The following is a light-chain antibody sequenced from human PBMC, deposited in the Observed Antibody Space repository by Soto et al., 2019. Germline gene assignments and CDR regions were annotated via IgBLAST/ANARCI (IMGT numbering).Light chain of an antibody. J-gene: IGLJ2*01. CDR1: SSNIGADYD. Sequence: QPVLTQPPSMSGAPGQRVVIPCTGSSSNIGADYDVFWYQQLPGTAPKLLIYASTNRPSDVPDRFSGYKSGTSASLAITGLHPEDGADYYCQSYDRNLIGSVIFGGGTKVTVL. CDR2: AST. CDR3: QSYDRNLIGSVI. V-gene: IGLV1-40*01.